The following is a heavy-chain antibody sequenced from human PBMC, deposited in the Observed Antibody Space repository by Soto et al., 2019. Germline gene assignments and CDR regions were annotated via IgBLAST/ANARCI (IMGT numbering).Heavy chain of an antibody. Sequence: GASVKVSCKTPGYTFSTYPISWVRQAPGQGLEWVGWISTYNGKTNYGQKFQGRVTITTDTSASTAYMNLRNLRSDDTAVYYCARDRVEAALGTFDQWGQGTLVTVSS. CDR1: GYTFSTYP. J-gene: IGHJ4*02. D-gene: IGHD6-13*01. V-gene: IGHV1-18*01. CDR2: ISTYNGKT. CDR3: ARDRVEAALGTFDQ.